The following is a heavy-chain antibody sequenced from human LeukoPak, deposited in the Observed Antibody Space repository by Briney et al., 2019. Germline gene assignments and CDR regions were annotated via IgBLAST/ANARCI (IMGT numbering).Heavy chain of an antibody. V-gene: IGHV5-51*01. CDR1: GYSFTSYW. D-gene: IGHD3-22*01. CDR3: ARQERGDYYDSSGYYHFDY. CDR2: IYPGDSDT. J-gene: IGHJ4*02. Sequence: NPGESLKISCKGSGYSFTSYWIGWVRQMPGNGLEWMGIIYPGDSDTRYSPSFQGQVTISADKSISTAYLQWSSLKASDTAMYYCARQERGDYYDSSGYYHFDYWGQGTLVTVSS.